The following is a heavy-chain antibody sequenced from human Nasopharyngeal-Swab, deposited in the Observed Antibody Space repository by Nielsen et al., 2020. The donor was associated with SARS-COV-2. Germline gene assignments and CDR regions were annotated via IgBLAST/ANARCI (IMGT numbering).Heavy chain of an antibody. Sequence: GESLKISCAASGFTFSSYSMNWVRQAPGKGLEWVSSISSSSSYIYYADSVKGRFTISRDNAKNSLYLQMNSLRAEDTAVYYCARDEQLAYGMDVWGQGITVTVSS. CDR3: ARDEQLAYGMDV. CDR1: GFTFSSYS. CDR2: ISSSSSYI. D-gene: IGHD6-6*01. V-gene: IGHV3-21*01. J-gene: IGHJ6*02.